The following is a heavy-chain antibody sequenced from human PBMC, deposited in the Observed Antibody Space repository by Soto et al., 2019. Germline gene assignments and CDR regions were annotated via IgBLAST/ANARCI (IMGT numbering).Heavy chain of an antibody. CDR2: LYYSGST. Sequence: QVQLQESGPGLVKPSQTLSLTCTVSGGSISSGDYYWSWIRQPPGKGLEWIGYLYYSGSTYYNPSLKSRVTISVDPSKSQFSLKLSSVTAADTAVYYCARVHSSSWVDPWGQGTLVTVSS. J-gene: IGHJ5*02. CDR1: GGSISSGDYY. CDR3: ARVHSSSWVDP. V-gene: IGHV4-30-4*01. D-gene: IGHD6-13*01.